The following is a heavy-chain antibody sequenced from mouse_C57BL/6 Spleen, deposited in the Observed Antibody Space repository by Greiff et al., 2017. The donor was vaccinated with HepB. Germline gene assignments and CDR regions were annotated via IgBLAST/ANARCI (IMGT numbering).Heavy chain of an antibody. Sequence: VQLQQPGAELVMPGASVKLSCKASGYTFTSYWMHWVKQRPGQGLEWIGEIDPSDSYTNYNQKFKGKSTLTVDKSSSTAYMQLSSLTSEDSAVYYCARSSGTRGYYFDYWGQGTTLTVSS. CDR1: GYTFTSYW. CDR3: ARSSGTRGYYFDY. CDR2: IDPSDSYT. D-gene: IGHD4-1*01. V-gene: IGHV1-69*01. J-gene: IGHJ2*01.